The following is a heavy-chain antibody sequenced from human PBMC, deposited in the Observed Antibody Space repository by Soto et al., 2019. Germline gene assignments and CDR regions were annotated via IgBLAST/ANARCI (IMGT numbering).Heavy chain of an antibody. CDR1: GFTFNDFY. Sequence: PGGSLRLSCAASGFTFNDFYVSWIRQPPGKGLEWISDISSSSHYIKYAESVRGRFTISRDKGQNSVFLQMNTLGVDDTAVYYCAREIRDGYRFYFDLWGKGT. J-gene: IGHJ4*02. V-gene: IGHV3-11*06. CDR2: ISSSSHYI. CDR3: AREIRDGYRFYFDL. D-gene: IGHD5-18*01.